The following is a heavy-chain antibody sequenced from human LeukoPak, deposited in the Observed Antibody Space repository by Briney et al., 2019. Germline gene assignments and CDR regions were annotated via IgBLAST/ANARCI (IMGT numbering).Heavy chain of an antibody. CDR1: GYSISSGYY. CDR2: IYHSGST. V-gene: IGHV4-38-2*02. Sequence: PSETLSLTCTVSGYSISSGYYLGWIRQPPGKGLEWIGSIYHSGSTYYNPSLKSRVTISVDTSKNQFSLKLSSVTAADTAVYYCARDPPGSGSYYDYWGQGTLVTVYS. J-gene: IGHJ4*02. D-gene: IGHD3-10*01. CDR3: ARDPPGSGSYYDY.